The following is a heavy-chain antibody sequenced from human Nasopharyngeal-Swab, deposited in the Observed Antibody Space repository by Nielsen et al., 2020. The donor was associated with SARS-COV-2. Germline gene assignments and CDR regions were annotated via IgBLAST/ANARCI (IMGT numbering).Heavy chain of an antibody. V-gene: IGHV3-23*01. CDR1: GFTFSSYA. CDR2: ISGSGGST. CDR3: AKDDVLLWFGELSLDY. J-gene: IGHJ4*02. D-gene: IGHD3-10*01. Sequence: GESLKISCAASGFTFSSYAMSWVRQAPGKGLEWVSAISGSGGSTYYADSVKGRFTISRDNSKNKLYLKMNSLRAEDTAVNYCAKDDVLLWFGELSLDYWGQGTLVTVSS.